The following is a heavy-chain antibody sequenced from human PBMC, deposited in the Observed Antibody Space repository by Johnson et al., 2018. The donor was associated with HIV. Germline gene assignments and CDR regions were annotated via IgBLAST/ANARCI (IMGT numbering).Heavy chain of an antibody. CDR3: ARATWSDDAFDI. Sequence: VQLVESGGGLVQPGGSLRLSCAASGFTFSRYDMHWVRQVTGKGLEWVSAIGAAGDTYYSDSVKGRFTISRDNAKNSLYLQMNSLRAEDTALYYCARATWSDDAFDIWGQGTMVTVSS. CDR2: IGAAGDT. V-gene: IGHV3-13*01. D-gene: IGHD2-8*01. J-gene: IGHJ3*02. CDR1: GFTFSRYD.